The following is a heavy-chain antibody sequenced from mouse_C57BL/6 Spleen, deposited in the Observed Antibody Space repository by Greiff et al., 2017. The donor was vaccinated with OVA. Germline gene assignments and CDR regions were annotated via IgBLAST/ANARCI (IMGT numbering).Heavy chain of an antibody. Sequence: EVQLQESGGGLVKPGGSLKLSCAASGFTFSSYAMPWVRQTPEKRLEWVATISDGGSYTDYPDNVKGRFTISRDNAKNNLYLQMSHLKSEDTDRYYCASEDYYSFDYWGQGTTLTVSS. J-gene: IGHJ2*01. CDR2: ISDGGSYT. V-gene: IGHV5-4*01. CDR1: GFTFSSYA. D-gene: IGHD1-1*01. CDR3: ASEDYYSFDY.